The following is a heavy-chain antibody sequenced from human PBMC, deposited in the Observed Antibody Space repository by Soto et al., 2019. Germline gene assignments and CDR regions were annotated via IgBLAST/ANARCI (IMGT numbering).Heavy chain of an antibody. V-gene: IGHV4-31*03. CDR2: IYYSGST. D-gene: IGHD1-1*01. Sequence: SDTLSLTCTVSGGSISSGGYYWSWIRQHPGKGLEWIGYIYYSGSTYYNPSLKSRVTISVDTSKNQFSLKLSSVTAADTAVYYCARDPGTTSWFDPWGQGTLVTVSS. CDR3: ARDPGTTSWFDP. J-gene: IGHJ5*02. CDR1: GGSISSGGYY.